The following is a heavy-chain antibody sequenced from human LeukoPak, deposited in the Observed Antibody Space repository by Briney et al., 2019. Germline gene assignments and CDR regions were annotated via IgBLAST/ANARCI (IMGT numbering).Heavy chain of an antibody. CDR1: GFPFHNYW. V-gene: IGHV3-7*01. D-gene: IGHD3-10*01. Sequence: PGGSLRLSCAASGFPFHNYWMTWVRQAPGKGLEWVANINQDENEKYYLDSAKGRFTISRDNAETSLFLQMTSLRVEDTAIYYCARGLYGSGRRSLMAHWGPGTLVAVSS. CDR2: INQDENEK. CDR3: ARGLYGSGRRSLMAH. J-gene: IGHJ4*02.